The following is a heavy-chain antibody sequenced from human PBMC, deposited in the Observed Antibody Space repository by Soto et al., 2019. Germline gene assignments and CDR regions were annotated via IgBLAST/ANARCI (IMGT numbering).Heavy chain of an antibody. CDR1: GYTFTSYY. J-gene: IGHJ6*03. CDR2: INPSGGST. V-gene: IGHV1-46*03. CDR3: ASGPNCSSTSCPSIYYYYYYMDV. Sequence: ASVKVSRKASGYTFTSYYMHRVLQAPGQGLEWMGIINPSGGSTSYAQKFQGRVTMTRDTSTSTVYMELSSLRSEDTAVYYCASGPNCSSTSCPSIYYYYYYMDVWGKGTTVTVS. D-gene: IGHD2-2*01.